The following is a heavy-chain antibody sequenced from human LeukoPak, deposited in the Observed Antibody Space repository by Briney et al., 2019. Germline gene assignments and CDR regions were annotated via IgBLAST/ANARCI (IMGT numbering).Heavy chain of an antibody. J-gene: IGHJ4*02. CDR2: ITGSGGNT. CDR3: AKGPMGRGFDY. CDR1: GFTFSSYA. D-gene: IGHD3-10*01. V-gene: IGHV3-23*01. Sequence: GGSLRLSCAASGFTFSSYAMSWVRQAPGKGLEWVSTITGSGGNTYYAESVKGRFTISRGNSKNTLYLQMNSLRAEDTAIYYCAKGPMGRGFDYWGQGTLVTVSS.